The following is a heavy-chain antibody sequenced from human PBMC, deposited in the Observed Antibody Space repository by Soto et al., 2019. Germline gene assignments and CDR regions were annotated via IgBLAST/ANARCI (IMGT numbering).Heavy chain of an antibody. D-gene: IGHD6-19*01. CDR3: ATVSVAGTGFDY. Sequence: VASVKVSCKVSGYTLTELSMHWVRQAPGKGLEWMGGFDPEDGETIYAQKFQGRVTMTEDTSTDTAYMELSSLRSEDTAVYYCATVSVAGTGFDYWGQGTLVTVSS. CDR1: GYTLTELS. J-gene: IGHJ4*02. CDR2: FDPEDGET. V-gene: IGHV1-24*01.